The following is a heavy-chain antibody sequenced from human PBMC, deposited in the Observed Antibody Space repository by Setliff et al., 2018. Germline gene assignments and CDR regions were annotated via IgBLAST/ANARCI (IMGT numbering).Heavy chain of an antibody. CDR2: IYTSGST. J-gene: IGHJ3*02. V-gene: IGHV4-4*07. CDR1: GGSISSYY. Sequence: PSETLSLTCTVSGGSISSYYWSWIRQPAGKGLEWIGCIYTSGSTNYNPSLKSRVTMSVDTSKNQFSLKLSSVTAADTAVYYCARKGISALSGAFDMWGQGTMVTVSS. D-gene: IGHD1-26*01. CDR3: ARKGISALSGAFDM.